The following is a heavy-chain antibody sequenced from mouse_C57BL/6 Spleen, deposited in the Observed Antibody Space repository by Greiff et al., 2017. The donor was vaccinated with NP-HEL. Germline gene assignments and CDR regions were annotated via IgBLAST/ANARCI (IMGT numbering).Heavy chain of an antibody. CDR3: ARKASYAMDY. D-gene: IGHD6-1*01. CDR1: GFSLTSYA. V-gene: IGHV2-9-1*01. Sequence: QVQLQQSGPGLVAPSQSLSITCSVSGFSLTSYAISWVRQPPGKGLEWLGVIWTGGGTNYNSAPKSRLSISKDNSKSQVFLKMISLQTDDTARYYCARKASYAMDYWGQGTSVTVSS. CDR2: IWTGGGT. J-gene: IGHJ4*01.